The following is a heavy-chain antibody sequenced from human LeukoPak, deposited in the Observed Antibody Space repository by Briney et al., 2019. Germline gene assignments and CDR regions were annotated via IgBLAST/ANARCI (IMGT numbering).Heavy chain of an antibody. Sequence: SVKVSRKASGYTFTSYDINWVRQAPGQGLEWMGRIIAIFGTANYAQKFQGRVTITTDESTSTAYMELSSLRSEDTAVYYCARVGGDYGDYNGDFDYWGQGTLVTVSS. CDR3: ARVGGDYGDYNGDFDY. CDR2: IIAIFGTA. D-gene: IGHD4-17*01. J-gene: IGHJ4*02. CDR1: GYTFTSYD. V-gene: IGHV1-69*05.